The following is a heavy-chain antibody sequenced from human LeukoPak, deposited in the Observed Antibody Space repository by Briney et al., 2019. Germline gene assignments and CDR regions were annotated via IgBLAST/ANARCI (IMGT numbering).Heavy chain of an antibody. V-gene: IGHV4-31*03. J-gene: IGHJ4*02. CDR3: ARVVGVTAVVDY. Sequence: SQTMSLTTTVSAGSISSGGYYWSWIRQHPEKVLEWIGYIYYSGSTYYNPSLKSRVTISVDTSKNQFSLKLSSVTAADTAVYYCARVVGVTAVVDYWGQGTLVTVSS. D-gene: IGHD2-21*02. CDR1: AGSISSGGYY. CDR2: IYYSGST.